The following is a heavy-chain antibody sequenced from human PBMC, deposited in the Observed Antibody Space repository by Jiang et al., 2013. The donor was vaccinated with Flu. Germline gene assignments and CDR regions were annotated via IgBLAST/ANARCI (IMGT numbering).Heavy chain of an antibody. CDR3: ARAGRAGDLYYYYGMDV. J-gene: IGHJ6*02. CDR1: GYTFTSYG. D-gene: IGHD7-27*01. Sequence: PGASVKVSCKASGYTFTSYGISWVRQAPGQGLEWMGWISAYNGNTNYAQKLQGRVTMTTDTSTSTAYMELRSLRSDDTAVYYCARAGRAGDLYYYYGMDVWGQGTTVTVSS. V-gene: IGHV1-18*01. CDR2: ISAYNGNT.